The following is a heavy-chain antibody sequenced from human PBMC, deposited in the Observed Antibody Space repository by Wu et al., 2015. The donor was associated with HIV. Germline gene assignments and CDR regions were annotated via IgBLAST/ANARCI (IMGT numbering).Heavy chain of an antibody. J-gene: IGHJ6*02. CDR3: ARVTSSGWYFDYYGMDV. CDR2: ISAYNGNT. Sequence: QVHLVQSGPEVKKSGTSVKVSCQTSGYSFGSYGMNWVRQAPGQGLEWMGWISAYNGNTNYAQKLQGRVTMTTDTSTSTAYMELRSLRSDDTAVYYCARVTSSGWYFDYYGMDVVGPRDHGHRLL. V-gene: IGHV1-18*01. D-gene: IGHD6-19*01. CDR1: GYSFGSYG.